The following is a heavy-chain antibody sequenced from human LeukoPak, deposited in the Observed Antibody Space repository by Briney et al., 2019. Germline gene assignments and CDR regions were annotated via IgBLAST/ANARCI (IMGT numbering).Heavy chain of an antibody. CDR2: IIPILGIA. Sequence: SVKVSCKASGGTFSSYAISWVRQAPGQGLEWMGRIIPILGIANYAQKFQGRVTITADKSTSTAYMELSSLRSEGTAVYYCARDGAQVATTYFDYWGQGTLVTVSS. J-gene: IGHJ4*02. CDR3: ARDGAQVATTYFDY. CDR1: GGTFSSYA. D-gene: IGHD5-12*01. V-gene: IGHV1-69*04.